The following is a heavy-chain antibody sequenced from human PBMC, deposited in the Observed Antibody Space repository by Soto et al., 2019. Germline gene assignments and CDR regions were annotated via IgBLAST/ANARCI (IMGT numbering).Heavy chain of an antibody. J-gene: IGHJ4*02. V-gene: IGHV1-3*01. CDR3: ARDRNWNSPPAYYFDY. CDR2: INAGNGNT. D-gene: IGHD1-7*01. CDR1: GYTFTSYA. Sequence: ASVKVYCNASGYTFTSYAMHLVRQAPGQRLEWMGWINAGNGNTKYSQKFQGRVTITRDTSASTAYMELSSLRSEDTAVYYCARDRNWNSPPAYYFDYWGQGTLVTVSS.